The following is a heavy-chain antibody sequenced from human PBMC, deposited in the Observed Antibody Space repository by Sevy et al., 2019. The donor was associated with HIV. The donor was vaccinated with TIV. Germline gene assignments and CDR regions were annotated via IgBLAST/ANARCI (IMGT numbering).Heavy chain of an antibody. D-gene: IGHD5-18*01. Sequence: GSLRLSCVDFGFTFSDSWMTWVRQAPGKGLERIAFINEDGSRLGYVDSVRGRFTISRENTKNSLYLQMNSLRAEDTAVYFCARDRAYSALDYWGQGTLVTVSS. CDR2: INEDGSRL. CDR3: ARDRAYSALDY. J-gene: IGHJ4*02. CDR1: GFTFSDSW. V-gene: IGHV3-7*01.